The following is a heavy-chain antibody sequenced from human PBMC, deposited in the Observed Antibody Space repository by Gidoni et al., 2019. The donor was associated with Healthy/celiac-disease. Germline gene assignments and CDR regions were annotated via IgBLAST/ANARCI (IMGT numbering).Heavy chain of an antibody. D-gene: IGHD3-3*01. V-gene: IGHV4-61*01. J-gene: IGHJ5*02. CDR2: IYYSGST. CDR3: ARDRDTIFGVVSAWFDP. Sequence: QVQLQESGPGLVTPSETLSLPCTVSGGSVSSGSYYWSWIRQPPGKGLEWIGYIYYSGSTNYNPSLKSRVTISVDTSKNQFSLKLSSVTAADTAVYYCARDRDTIFGVVSAWFDPWGQGTLVTVSS. CDR1: GGSVSSGSYY.